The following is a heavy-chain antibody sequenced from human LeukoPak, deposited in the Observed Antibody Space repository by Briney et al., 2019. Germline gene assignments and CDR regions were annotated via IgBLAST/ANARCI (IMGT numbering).Heavy chain of an antibody. CDR3: ARTYYDYVWGSYRRYYFDY. V-gene: IGHV4-34*01. D-gene: IGHD3-16*02. Sequence: PSETLSLTCAVYGGSFSGYYWSWIRQPPGKGLEWIGEINHSGSTNYNPSLKSRVTISVDTSKNQFSLKLSSVTAADTAVYYCARTYYDYVWGSYRRYYFDYWDQGTLVTVSS. J-gene: IGHJ4*02. CDR2: INHSGST. CDR1: GGSFSGYY.